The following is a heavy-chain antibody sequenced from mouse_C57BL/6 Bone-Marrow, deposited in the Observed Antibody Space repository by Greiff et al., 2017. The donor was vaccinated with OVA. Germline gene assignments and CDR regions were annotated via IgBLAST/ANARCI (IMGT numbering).Heavy chain of an antibody. CDR3: ARGWLLRRGYAMDY. J-gene: IGHJ4*01. Sequence: QVQLQQPGAELVMPGASVKLSCKASGYTFTSYWMHWVKQRPGQGLEWIREIDPSDSYTNYNQKFKGKSTLTVDKSSSTAYMQLSSRTSEDSAVYYCARGWLLRRGYAMDYWGQGTSVTVSS. D-gene: IGHD2-3*01. CDR2: IDPSDSYT. CDR1: GYTFTSYW. V-gene: IGHV1-69*01.